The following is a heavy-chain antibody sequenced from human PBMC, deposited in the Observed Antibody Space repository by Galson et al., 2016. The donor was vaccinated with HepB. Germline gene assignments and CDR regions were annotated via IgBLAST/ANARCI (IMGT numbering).Heavy chain of an antibody. D-gene: IGHD1-26*01. CDR2: INPSGGST. CDR3: ARSAYSGSYYGRDWFDP. J-gene: IGHJ5*02. CDR1: GYTFTSYY. Sequence: SVKVSCKASGYTFTSYYMHWVRQAPGQGLEWMGIINPSGGSTSYAQNFQGRVTMTRDTSTSTVYMELSSLRSEDTAVYYCARSAYSGSYYGRDWFDPWGQGTLVTVSS. V-gene: IGHV1-46*01.